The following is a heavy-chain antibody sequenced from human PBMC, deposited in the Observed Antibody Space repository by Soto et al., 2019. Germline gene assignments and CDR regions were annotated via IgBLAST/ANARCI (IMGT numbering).Heavy chain of an antibody. Sequence: QLQLQESGPGLVKPSETLSLTCTVSGGSISSSSYYWGWIRQPPGKGLEWIGSIYYSGSTYYNPSLKSRVTISVDTSKNQFSLKVSSVTAADTAVYYCARLPYSGSPPFDCWGQGTLVTVSS. CDR2: IYYSGST. CDR1: GGSISSSSYY. V-gene: IGHV4-39*01. CDR3: ARLPYSGSPPFDC. J-gene: IGHJ4*02. D-gene: IGHD3-10*01.